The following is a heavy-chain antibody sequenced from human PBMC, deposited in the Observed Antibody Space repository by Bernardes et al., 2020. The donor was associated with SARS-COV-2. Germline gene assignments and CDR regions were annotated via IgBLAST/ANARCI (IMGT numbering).Heavy chain of an antibody. V-gene: IGHV1-2*02. Sequence: ASVKVSCKASGYTFTDYYIHWVRQAPGQGLEWMGWINPNSGGTNYAQKFQGRVTMTRDTSIRTAYMELSSLRFDDTAVYYCAREEMATIFGAWGYWGQGTLVTVSS. J-gene: IGHJ4*02. CDR1: GYTFTDYY. CDR2: INPNSGGT. D-gene: IGHD3-10*02. CDR3: AREEMATIFGAWGY.